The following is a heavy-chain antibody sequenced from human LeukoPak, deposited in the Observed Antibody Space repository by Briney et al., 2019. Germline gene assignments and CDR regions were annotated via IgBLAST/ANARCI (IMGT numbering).Heavy chain of an antibody. CDR3: ARPQVLPDDIYNF. V-gene: IGHV3-7*01. Sequence: GGSLRLSCAASGFTFRSYWMTWVRQAPGKGLEWVAKINEDGSETDYVDSVKGRFTISRDNAKNTLFLQMSSLRAEDTAVYYCARPQVLPDDIYNFWGQGTMVTVSS. CDR2: INEDGSET. CDR1: GFTFRSYW. D-gene: IGHD2-2*01. J-gene: IGHJ3*01.